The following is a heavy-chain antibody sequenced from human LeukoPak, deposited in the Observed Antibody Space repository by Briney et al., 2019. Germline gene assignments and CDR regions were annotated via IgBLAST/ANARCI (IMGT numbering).Heavy chain of an antibody. V-gene: IGHV3-21*01. CDR1: GFTFRNYG. D-gene: IGHD6-19*01. CDR2: ISSSSSYI. Sequence: GGSLRLSCAASGFTFRNYGMNWVRQAPGKGLEWVSSISSSSSYIYYADSVKGRFTISRDNAKNSLYLQMNSLRAEDTAVYYCARDPPFSSGWYKGTDYWYYYMDVWGKGTTVTVSS. CDR3: ARDPPFSSGWYKGTDYWYYYMDV. J-gene: IGHJ6*03.